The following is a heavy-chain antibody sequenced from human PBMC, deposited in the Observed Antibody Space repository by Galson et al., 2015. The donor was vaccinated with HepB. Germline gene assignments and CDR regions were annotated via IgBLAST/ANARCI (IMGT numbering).Heavy chain of an antibody. Sequence: SLRLSCAASGFTFSTYSMSWVRQAPGKGLEWVANINQDGSEKYDVDSVKGRFTISRDNAKNSLYLQMNSLRAEDTAVYYCARTAYWGQGTLVTVSS. CDR3: ARTAY. D-gene: IGHD2-21*02. CDR2: INQDGSEK. V-gene: IGHV3-7*01. CDR1: GFTFSTYS. J-gene: IGHJ1*01.